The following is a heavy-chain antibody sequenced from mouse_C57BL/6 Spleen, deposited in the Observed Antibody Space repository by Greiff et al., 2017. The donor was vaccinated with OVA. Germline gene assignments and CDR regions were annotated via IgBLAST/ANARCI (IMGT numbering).Heavy chain of an antibody. CDR1: GYTFTSYW. J-gene: IGHJ4*01. CDR2: IDPNSGGT. V-gene: IGHV1-72*01. Sequence: VKQSCKASGYTFTSYWMHWVQQRPGRGLEWIGRIDPNSGGTKYNEKFKSKATLTVDKPSSTAYMQLSSLTSEDSAVYYCARGGAYGIYAMDYWGQGTSVTVSS. CDR3: ARGGAYGIYAMDY. D-gene: IGHD2-1*01.